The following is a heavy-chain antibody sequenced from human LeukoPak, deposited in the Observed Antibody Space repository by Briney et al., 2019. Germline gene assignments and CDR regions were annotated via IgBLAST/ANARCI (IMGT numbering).Heavy chain of an antibody. Sequence: SETLSLTCTVSGGSISSGSYYWGWIRQPPGKGLEWIGSIYYSGYTYYIPSLKSRVTISVDTPNNQFSLRLSSVTAADTAVYYCARHNYGSGRTGGMDVWGQGTTVTVSS. CDR1: GGSISSGSYY. V-gene: IGHV4-39*01. D-gene: IGHD3-10*01. CDR2: IYYSGYT. J-gene: IGHJ6*02. CDR3: ARHNYGSGRTGGMDV.